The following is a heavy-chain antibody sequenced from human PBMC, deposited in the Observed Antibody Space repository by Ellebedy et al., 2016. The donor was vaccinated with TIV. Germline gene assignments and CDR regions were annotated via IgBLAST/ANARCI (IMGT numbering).Heavy chain of an antibody. V-gene: IGHV1-58*01. CDR3: AREGCSTSCYLVGSYYYGMDV. D-gene: IGHD2-2*01. Sequence: SVKDSCXASGFTSTSSAVQSVRQARGQRLDWLGWIVVGSGNTNYAQKFQERVTITRDMSTSTAYMELSSLRSEDTAVYYCAREGCSTSCYLVGSYYYGMDVWGQGTTVTVSS. J-gene: IGHJ6*02. CDR2: IVVGSGNT. CDR1: GFTSTSSA.